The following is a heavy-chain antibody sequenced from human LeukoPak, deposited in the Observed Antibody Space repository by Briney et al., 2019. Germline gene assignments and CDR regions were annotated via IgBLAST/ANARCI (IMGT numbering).Heavy chain of an antibody. CDR3: ARDSVFGYYDSSGYYSPFDY. D-gene: IGHD3-22*01. CDR1: GFTFSSYW. CDR2: IKQDGSEK. V-gene: IGHV3-7*01. J-gene: IGHJ4*02. Sequence: GGSLRLSCAASGFTFSSYWMSWVRQAPGKGLEWVANIKQDGSEKYYVDSVKGRFTIFRDNAKNSLYLQMNSLRAEDTAVYYCARDSVFGYYDSSGYYSPFDYWGQGTLVTVSS.